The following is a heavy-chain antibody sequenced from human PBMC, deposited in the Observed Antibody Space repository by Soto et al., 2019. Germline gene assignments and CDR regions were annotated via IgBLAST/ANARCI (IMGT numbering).Heavy chain of an antibody. CDR2: ISGSGGST. Sequence: GGSLRLSCAASGFTFSRYAMNWVRQAPGKGLEWVSGISGSGGSTYYADSVKGRFTISRDNSKKTLYLQMNSLRAEDTAVYYCAKDGSGTYYPFDYWGQGTLVTVSS. D-gene: IGHD1-26*01. CDR1: GFTFSRYA. CDR3: AKDGSGTYYPFDY. J-gene: IGHJ4*02. V-gene: IGHV3-23*01.